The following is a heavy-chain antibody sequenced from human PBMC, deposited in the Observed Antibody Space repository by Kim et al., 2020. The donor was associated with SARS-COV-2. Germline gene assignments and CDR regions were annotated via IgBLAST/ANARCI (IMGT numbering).Heavy chain of an antibody. CDR2: ISSNGGST. J-gene: IGHJ4*02. Sequence: GGSLILSCSASGFTFSSYAMHWVRQAPGKGLEYVSAISSNGGSTYYADSVKGRFTISRDNSKNTLYLQMSSLRAEDTAVYYCVRRNSGSYFRLFDYWGQGTLVTVSS. CDR3: VRRNSGSYFRLFDY. D-gene: IGHD3-10*01. V-gene: IGHV3-64D*09. CDR1: GFTFSSYA.